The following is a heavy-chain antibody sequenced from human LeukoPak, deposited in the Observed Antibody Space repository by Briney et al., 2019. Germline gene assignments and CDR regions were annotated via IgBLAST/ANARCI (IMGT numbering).Heavy chain of an antibody. V-gene: IGHV3-7*01. CDR1: GFPFSSYW. CDR2: IKQDGSEK. D-gene: IGHD3-3*01. J-gene: IGHJ6*03. CDR3: ASFTIFGPYYYYYYMDV. Sequence: GSLRLSCAASGFPFSSYWMSWVRQAPGKGLEWVANIKQDGSEKYYVDSVKGRFTISRDNAKNSLYLHMNSLRAEDTAVYYCASFTIFGPYYYYYYMDVWGKGTTVTVSS.